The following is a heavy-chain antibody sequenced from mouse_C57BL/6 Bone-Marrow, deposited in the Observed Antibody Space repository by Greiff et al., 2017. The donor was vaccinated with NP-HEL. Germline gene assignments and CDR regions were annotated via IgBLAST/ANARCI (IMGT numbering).Heavy chain of an antibody. CDR1: GYTFTSYW. D-gene: IGHD2-4*01. V-gene: IGHV1-74*01. J-gene: IGHJ4*01. CDR3: AIAPYYDYDEGAYYAMDY. Sequence: QVQLQQPGAELVKPGASVKVSCKASGYTFTSYWMHWVKQRPGQGLEWIGRIHPSDSDTNYTQKFKGKATLTVDKSSSTAYMQISSLTSESSAFYYCAIAPYYDYDEGAYYAMDYWGQGTSGTVSS. CDR2: IHPSDSDT.